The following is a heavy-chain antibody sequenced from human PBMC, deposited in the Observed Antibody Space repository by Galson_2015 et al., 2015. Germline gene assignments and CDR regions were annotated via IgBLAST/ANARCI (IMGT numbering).Heavy chain of an antibody. J-gene: IGHJ4*02. D-gene: IGHD1-26*01. CDR1: GFTFSSYA. CDR3: ARGGGWETLRKSPFDY. Sequence: SLRLSCAASGFTFSSYAMHWVRRAPGKGLEWVAVISYDGSNKYYADSVKGRFTISRDNSKNTLYVQMNSVRAEDTAVYYCARGGGWETLRKSPFDYWGQGTLVTVSS. CDR2: ISYDGSNK. V-gene: IGHV3-30-3*01.